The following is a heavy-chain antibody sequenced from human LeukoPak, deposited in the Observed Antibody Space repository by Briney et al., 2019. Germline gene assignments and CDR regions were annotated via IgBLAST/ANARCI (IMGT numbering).Heavy chain of an antibody. Sequence: GGSLRLSCAASGFTFSNAWMNWVRQAPGKGLEWVGRIKSKTDGGATDYAAPVKGRFAISRDDSKNTLYLQMNSLKTEDTAVYYCTPYYDILTGFDYWGQGTLVTVSS. D-gene: IGHD3-9*01. J-gene: IGHJ4*02. CDR3: TPYYDILTGFDY. CDR2: IKSKTDGGAT. CDR1: GFTFSNAW. V-gene: IGHV3-15*07.